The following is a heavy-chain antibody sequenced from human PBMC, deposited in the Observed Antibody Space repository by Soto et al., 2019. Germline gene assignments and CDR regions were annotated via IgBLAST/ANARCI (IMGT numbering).Heavy chain of an antibody. CDR3: ARGPIPAAIGGWFDP. D-gene: IGHD2-2*01. V-gene: IGHV3-23*01. J-gene: IGHJ5*02. CDR1: GFTFSSYA. CDR2: ISGSGGST. Sequence: EVQLLESGGGLVQPGGSLRLSCAASGFTFSSYAMSWVRQAPGKGLEWVSAISGSGGSTYYADSVKGRFTISRDNAKNSLYLQMNSLRAEDTAVYYCARGPIPAAIGGWFDPWGQGTLVTVSS.